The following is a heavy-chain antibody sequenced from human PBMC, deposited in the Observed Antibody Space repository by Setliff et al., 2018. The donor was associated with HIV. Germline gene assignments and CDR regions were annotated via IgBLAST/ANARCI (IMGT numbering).Heavy chain of an antibody. CDR2: ISYDGSDK. J-gene: IGHJ4*02. CDR1: GFTFSNYA. D-gene: IGHD1-26*01. Sequence: PGGSLRLSCAASGFTFSNYAMHWVRQAPVKGLEWVAVISYDGSDKYYADSVKGRFTITRDNSKNTVYLQMNSLRAEDTAIYYCARDDGRSLFLDYWGQGTLVTVSS. V-gene: IGHV3-30*04. CDR3: ARDDGRSLFLDY.